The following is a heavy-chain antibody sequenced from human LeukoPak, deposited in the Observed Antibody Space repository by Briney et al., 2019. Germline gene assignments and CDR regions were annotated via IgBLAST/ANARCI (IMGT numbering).Heavy chain of an antibody. CDR2: ISYDGSNK. V-gene: IGHV3-30*18. J-gene: IGHJ3*02. CDR3: AKVVELWFPNDAFDI. Sequence: GGSLRLSCAASGFTFSSYGMHWVRQAPGKGLEWVAVISYDGSNKYYADSVKGRFTISRDNSKNTLYLQMNSLRAEDTAVYYCAKVVELWFPNDAFDIWGQGTMVTVSS. D-gene: IGHD5-18*01. CDR1: GFTFSSYG.